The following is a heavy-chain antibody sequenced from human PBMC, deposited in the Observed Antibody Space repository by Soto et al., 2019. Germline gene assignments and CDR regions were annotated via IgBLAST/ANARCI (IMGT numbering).Heavy chain of an antibody. J-gene: IGHJ4*02. CDR1: GDSISSYY. V-gene: IGHV4-59*01. CDR3: ALRSMAVVPEY. CDR2: LYYGRSA. Sequence: QVQLQESGPGLVKPSETLSLTCAVSGDSISSYYCMWIRQPPGKGLESIGYLYYGRSANYNPSLKRRVTLAVDTSTNQCSLTLSSMTAEDTAVYYCALRSMAVVPEYWGQGTLVTVSS. D-gene: IGHD3-22*01.